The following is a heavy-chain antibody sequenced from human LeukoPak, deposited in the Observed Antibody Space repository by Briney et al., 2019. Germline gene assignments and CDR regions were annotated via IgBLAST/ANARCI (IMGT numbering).Heavy chain of an antibody. J-gene: IGHJ4*02. CDR3: TKEGAAGGKMQFCFDY. D-gene: IGHD4-23*01. V-gene: IGHV3-30*18. Sequence: PGGSLRLSCAASGLTFSRYGMHWVRQAPGKGLEWGAVISSDGGTDYYADSVQGRFTISRDNSKNTVYLQMKSLRPGDTAIYYCTKEGAAGGKMQFCFDYWGQGARVTVSS. CDR2: ISSDGGTD. CDR1: GLTFSRYG.